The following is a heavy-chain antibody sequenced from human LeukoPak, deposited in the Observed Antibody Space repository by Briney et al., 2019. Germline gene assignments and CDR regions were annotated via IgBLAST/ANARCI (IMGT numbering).Heavy chain of an antibody. CDR2: GFYSGSA. J-gene: IGHJ4*02. CDR3: ARLRGAMTPVTSDFDY. Sequence: SETLSLTCTVSGGSISGSSYYWAWIRQPPGKGLEWIGRGFYSGSAYYNPSLKSRVTISVDTSKNQFSLNLSSVTAEDTAVYYCARLRGAMTPVTSDFDYWGQGTLVTVSS. V-gene: IGHV4-39*01. D-gene: IGHD4-17*01. CDR1: GGSISGSSYY.